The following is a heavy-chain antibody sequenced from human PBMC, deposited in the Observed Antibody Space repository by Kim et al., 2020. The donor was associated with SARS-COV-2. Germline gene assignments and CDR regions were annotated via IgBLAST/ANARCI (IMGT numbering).Heavy chain of an antibody. J-gene: IGHJ4*02. CDR2: IKQDGSEK. V-gene: IGHV3-7*01. D-gene: IGHD3-16*02. CDR1: GFTFSSYW. Sequence: GGSLRLSCAASGFTFSSYWMSWVRQAPGKGLEWVANIKQDGSEKYYVDSVKGRFTISRDNAKNSLYLQMNSLRAEDTAVYYCARDKPEFTDYDYIWGSYRQLFDYWGQGTLVTVSS. CDR3: ARDKPEFTDYDYIWGSYRQLFDY.